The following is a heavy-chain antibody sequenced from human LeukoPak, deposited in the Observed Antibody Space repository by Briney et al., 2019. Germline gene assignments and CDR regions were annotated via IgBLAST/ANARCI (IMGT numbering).Heavy chain of an antibody. D-gene: IGHD3-22*01. CDR3: ARERAYYDSSGYSVLDP. CDR1: GFTFSSYS. J-gene: IGHJ5*02. CDR2: ISSSSSYI. V-gene: IGHV3-21*04. Sequence: GGSLRLSCAASGFTFSSYSMNWVRQAPGKGLEWVSSISSSSSYIYYADSVKGRFTISRDNARNSLYLQMNSLRAEDTAVYYCARERAYYDSSGYSVLDPWGQGTLVTVSS.